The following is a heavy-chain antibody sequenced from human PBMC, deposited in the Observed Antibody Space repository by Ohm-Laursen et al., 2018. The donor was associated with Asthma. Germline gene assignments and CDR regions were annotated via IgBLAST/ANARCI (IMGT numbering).Heavy chain of an antibody. CDR1: GASMTSGDYS. CDR3: ARGSRDSSRLWYFDL. V-gene: IGHV4-30-2*01. J-gene: IGHJ2*01. D-gene: IGHD6-13*01. CDR2: IYKSGGS. Sequence: TLSLTCTVSGASMTSGDYSWTWIRQPPGKGLEWIGYIYKSGGSYYNSSLKSRVIISIDTSKNQFALKLNAVTAADTAVYYCARGSRDSSRLWYFDLWGRGTLVTVSS.